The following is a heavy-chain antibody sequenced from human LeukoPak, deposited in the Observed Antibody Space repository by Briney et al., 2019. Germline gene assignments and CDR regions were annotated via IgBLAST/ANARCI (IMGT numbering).Heavy chain of an antibody. D-gene: IGHD4-17*01. Sequence: GRSLRLSCAASGFTFDDYAMHWVRQAPGKGLEGGSGISWNSGSIGYADSVKGRFTISRDNAKNSLYLQMNSLRAEDTALYYCAKDRIHYGDSWFDYWGQGTLVTVSS. J-gene: IGHJ4*02. CDR1: GFTFDDYA. CDR2: ISWNSGSI. V-gene: IGHV3-9*01. CDR3: AKDRIHYGDSWFDY.